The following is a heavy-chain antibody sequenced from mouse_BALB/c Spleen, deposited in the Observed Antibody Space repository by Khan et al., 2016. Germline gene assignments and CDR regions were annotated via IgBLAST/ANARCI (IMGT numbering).Heavy chain of an antibody. D-gene: IGHD1-2*01. V-gene: IGHV1-77*01. J-gene: IGHJ4*01. CDR2: IFPGSGST. Sequence: QVQLQQSGTELPRPGASVKLSCKASGYTFTDYDLHWVKQRPGQGLEWIGEIFPGSGSTYYNEKFKGKASLTADTSSSTAYMQLSSLTSADSAVYFCARSYYGYFASDDWGHGAPVTVSS. CDR1: GYTFTDYD. CDR3: ARSYYGYFASDD.